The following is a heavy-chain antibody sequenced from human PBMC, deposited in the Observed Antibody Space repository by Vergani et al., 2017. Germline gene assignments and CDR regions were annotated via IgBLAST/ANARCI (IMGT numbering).Heavy chain of an antibody. CDR2: TWYEGNNN. J-gene: IGHJ4*02. D-gene: IGHD5-24*01. Sequence: QVQLVESGGGVVQPGRSLRLSCTPSSFKLGDYGMHWVRQAPGRGLEWVSMTWYEGNNNYYADSVKGRFTNSKDISKNTLYLQMNSLRGDDTAVYYCARETRDTPSSLDYWGQGTLVTVSS. CDR1: SFKLGDYG. V-gene: IGHV3-33*01. CDR3: ARETRDTPSSLDY.